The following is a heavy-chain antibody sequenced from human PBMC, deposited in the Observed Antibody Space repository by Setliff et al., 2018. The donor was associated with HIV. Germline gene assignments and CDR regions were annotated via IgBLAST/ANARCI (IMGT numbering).Heavy chain of an antibody. CDR1: GFTFSSYS. CDR2: ISSSSSYT. D-gene: IGHD2-2*01. V-gene: IGHV3-21*01. J-gene: IGHJ3*02. Sequence: PGGSLRLSCAASGFTFSSYSMNWVRQAPGKGLEWVSYISSSSSYTHYADSVKGRFTISRDNVKNSLYLQMNSLRAEDTVVYYCAKEVSRYCSSTSCGTGAFDIWGQGTMVTVSS. CDR3: AKEVSRYCSSTSCGTGAFDI.